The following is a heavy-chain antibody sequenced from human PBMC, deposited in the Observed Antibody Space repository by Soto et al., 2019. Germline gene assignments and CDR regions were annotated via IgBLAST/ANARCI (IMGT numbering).Heavy chain of an antibody. D-gene: IGHD3-16*02. CDR3: ARLGTMFGGFIRPGNYFDY. CDR1: GFTFSSYW. V-gene: IGHV3-7*05. J-gene: IGHJ4*02. CDR2: IKQDGSEK. Sequence: EVQLVESGGGLVQPGGSLRLSCAASGFTFSSYWMSWVRQAPGKGLEWVANIKQDGSEKYYVDSVKGRFTISRDNATTSLYLQMNRLVAEDTAVYYCARLGTMFGGFIRPGNYFDYWGQGTLVTVSS.